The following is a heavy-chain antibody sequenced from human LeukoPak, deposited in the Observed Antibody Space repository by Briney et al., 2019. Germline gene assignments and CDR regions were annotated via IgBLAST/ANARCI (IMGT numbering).Heavy chain of an antibody. D-gene: IGHD3-10*01. J-gene: IGHJ5*02. CDR2: MNPNSGNT. Sequence: ASVKVSCKASGYTFSTYDINGVRQVTGQGLEWMGWMNPNSGNTGYAQKIQGRVTMTRNTSINTAYMELSSLRSEDTAVYYCARGPSRDYGSGSSWFDPWGQGTVVTASS. V-gene: IGHV1-8*01. CDR1: GYTFSTYD. CDR3: ARGPSRDYGSGSSWFDP.